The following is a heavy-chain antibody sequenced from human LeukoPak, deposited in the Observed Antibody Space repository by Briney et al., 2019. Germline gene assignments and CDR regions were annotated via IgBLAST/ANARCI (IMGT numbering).Heavy chain of an antibody. V-gene: IGHV5-51*01. CDR3: ARPDYYDSSGSDY. Sequence: GESLKISCKGSGYSFTSYWIGWVRQMPGKGLERMGIIYPGDSDTRYSPPFQGQVTISADKSISTAYLQWSSLKASDTAMYYCARPDYYDSSGSDYWGQGTLVTVSS. CDR2: IYPGDSDT. J-gene: IGHJ4*02. CDR1: GYSFTSYW. D-gene: IGHD3-22*01.